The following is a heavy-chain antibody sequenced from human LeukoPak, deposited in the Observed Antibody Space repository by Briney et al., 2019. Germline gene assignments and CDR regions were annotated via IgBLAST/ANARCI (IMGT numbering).Heavy chain of an antibody. CDR3: AKDDYYDTSGYRD. CDR1: GFTVSSYG. Sequence: PGGSLRLSCAASGFTVSSYGMHWVRQAPGKGLEWVAVISYDVGKKYYADSVKGRFTISRDNSKNTLYLQMNSLRAEDTAVYYCAKDDYYDTSGYRDWGQGTLVTVSS. V-gene: IGHV3-30*18. D-gene: IGHD3-22*01. J-gene: IGHJ4*02. CDR2: ISYDVGKK.